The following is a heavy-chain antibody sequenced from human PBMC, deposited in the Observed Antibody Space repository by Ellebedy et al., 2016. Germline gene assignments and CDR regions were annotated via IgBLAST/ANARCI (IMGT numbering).Heavy chain of an antibody. CDR1: GFTFDDYA. D-gene: IGHD3-10*01. V-gene: IGHV3-9*01. Sequence: SLKISXAASGFTFDDYAMHWVRQAPGKGLEWVSGISWNSGSIGYADSVKGRFTISRDNAKNSLYLQMNSLRAEDTAVYYCARDVIGFDYWGQGTLVTVSS. J-gene: IGHJ4*02. CDR3: ARDVIGFDY. CDR2: ISWNSGSI.